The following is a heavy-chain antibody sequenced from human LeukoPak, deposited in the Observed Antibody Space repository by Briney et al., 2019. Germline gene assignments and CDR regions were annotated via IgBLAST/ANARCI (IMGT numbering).Heavy chain of an antibody. CDR3: ASPYCSGGYCYFDS. V-gene: IGHV4-4*02. CDR2: IYHGGST. CDR1: GGSTSSSNW. J-gene: IGHJ4*02. D-gene: IGHD2-15*01. Sequence: SSGTLSLTCAVSGGSTSSSNWWSWVRQPPGKGLEWIGEIYHGGSTNYNPSLKSRVTISVDKSKNQFSLKLSSVTAADTAVYYCASPYCSGGYCYFDSWGQGTLVTVSS.